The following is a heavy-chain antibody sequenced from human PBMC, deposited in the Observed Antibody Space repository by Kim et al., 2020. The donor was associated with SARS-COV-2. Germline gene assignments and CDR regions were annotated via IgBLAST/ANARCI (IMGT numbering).Heavy chain of an antibody. CDR2: IYSGGST. D-gene: IGHD3-22*01. V-gene: IGHV3-66*02. CDR3: ARGTVIVVVTPGSAFDI. CDR1: GFTVSSNY. J-gene: IGHJ3*02. Sequence: GGSLRLSCAASGFTVSSNYMSWFRQAPGKGLEWVSVIYSGGSTYYADSVKGRFTISRDNSKNTLYLQMNSLRAEDTAVYYCARGTVIVVVTPGSAFDIWGQGTMVTVSS.